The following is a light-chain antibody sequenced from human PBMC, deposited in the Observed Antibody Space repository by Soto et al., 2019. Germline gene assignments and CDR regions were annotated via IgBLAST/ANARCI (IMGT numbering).Light chain of an antibody. CDR1: QNIKRW. CDR3: QQYNSFSRT. Sequence: IQMTQSPSALPASVGDRVTITCRASQNIKRWLAWYQQKPGKAPKLLIFKASSLESGVPSRFSGSGSGTEFTLTISSLQPDDFATYYCQQYNSFSRTFGQGTKVEIK. V-gene: IGKV1-5*03. J-gene: IGKJ1*01. CDR2: KAS.